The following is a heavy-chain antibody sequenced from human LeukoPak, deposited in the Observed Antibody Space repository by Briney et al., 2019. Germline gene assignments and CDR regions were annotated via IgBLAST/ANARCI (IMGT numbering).Heavy chain of an antibody. D-gene: IGHD6-13*01. J-gene: IGHJ4*02. CDR3: ARDGPAVVLNDY. V-gene: IGHV3-74*01. CDR2: IKPDGSAT. CDR1: GFTFRYHW. Sequence: GGSLRLSCAASGFTFRYHWMHWVRQAPGKGLVWVSGIKPDGSATVYAEAVKGRFTISRDNARKTFYLHMNSLRVEDTAVYYCARDGPAVVLNDYWGQGTLVTVSS.